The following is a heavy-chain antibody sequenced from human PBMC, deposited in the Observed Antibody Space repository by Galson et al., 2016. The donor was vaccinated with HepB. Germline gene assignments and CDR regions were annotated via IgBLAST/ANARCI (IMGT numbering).Heavy chain of an antibody. Sequence: QSGAEVKKPGESLPISCQGSGYSFTNQWIAWVRQMPGKGLEWMGIIYPGDSDSRYSPSFQGQVTISADKSLSTAYLQWSSLKASDTAVNYCARGGAAAGYWGQGTLVTVSS. J-gene: IGHJ4*02. D-gene: IGHD6-13*01. CDR1: GYSFTNQW. CDR3: ARGGAAAGY. CDR2: IYPGDSDS. V-gene: IGHV5-51*01.